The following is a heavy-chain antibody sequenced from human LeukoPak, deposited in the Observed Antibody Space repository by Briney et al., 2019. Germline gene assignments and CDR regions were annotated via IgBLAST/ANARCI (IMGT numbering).Heavy chain of an antibody. CDR3: AKDNRRHYTSGPNPDSLH. Sequence: GGSLRLSCASSGFIFNNYAMHWVRQPPGKGLEWVSGISWNSGSIDYADSVKGRFTISRDNARNSLYLQMNSLRVEDTAFYYCAKDNRRHYTSGPNPDSLHWGQGALVTVSS. D-gene: IGHD6-19*01. J-gene: IGHJ4*02. CDR2: ISWNSGSI. V-gene: IGHV3-9*01. CDR1: GFIFNNYA.